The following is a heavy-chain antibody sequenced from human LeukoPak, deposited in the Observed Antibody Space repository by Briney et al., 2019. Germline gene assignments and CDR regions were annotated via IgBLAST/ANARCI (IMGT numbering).Heavy chain of an antibody. J-gene: IGHJ6*02. Sequence: PGGSLRLSCAASGFTFSSYSMNWVRQAPGKGLEWVSSISSSSSYIYYADSVKGRFTISRDNAKNSLYLQMNSLRAEDKAVYYCAREDCGGDCKGYYYGMDVWGQGTTVTVSS. CDR3: AREDCGGDCKGYYYGMDV. CDR1: GFTFSSYS. CDR2: ISSSSSYI. D-gene: IGHD2-21*02. V-gene: IGHV3-21*01.